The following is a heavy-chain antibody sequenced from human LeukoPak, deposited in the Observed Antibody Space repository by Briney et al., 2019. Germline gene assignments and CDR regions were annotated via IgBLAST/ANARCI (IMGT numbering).Heavy chain of an antibody. Sequence: GGSLRLSCAASEFTFSRYSMNWVRQAPGKGLEWVSFISSSSSYIYYADSVKGRFTISRDNAKNSLSLQMNSLRAEDTAVYYCARFGYGDYEIRNNWFDPWGQGTLVTVSS. V-gene: IGHV3-21*01. CDR1: EFTFSRYS. J-gene: IGHJ5*02. CDR3: ARFGYGDYEIRNNWFDP. D-gene: IGHD4-17*01. CDR2: ISSSSSYI.